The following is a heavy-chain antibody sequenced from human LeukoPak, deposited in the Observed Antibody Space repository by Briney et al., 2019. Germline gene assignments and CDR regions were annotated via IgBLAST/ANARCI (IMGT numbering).Heavy chain of an antibody. CDR1: GGSISSYY. Sequence: SETLSLTCTVSGGSISSYYWSWIRQPAGKGLEWIGRIYTSGSTNYNPSLKSRVTMSVDTSKNQFSLKLSSVTAADTAAYYCARDYSYGYFRYFDLWGRGTLVTVSS. D-gene: IGHD5-18*01. V-gene: IGHV4-4*07. CDR3: ARDYSYGYFRYFDL. J-gene: IGHJ2*01. CDR2: IYTSGST.